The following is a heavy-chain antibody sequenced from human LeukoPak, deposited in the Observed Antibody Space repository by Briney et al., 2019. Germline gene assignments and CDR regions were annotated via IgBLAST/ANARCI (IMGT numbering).Heavy chain of an antibody. J-gene: IGHJ4*02. CDR2: IKQDGSEK. V-gene: IGHV3-7*01. CDR1: GFTFSSYG. Sequence: GGSLRLSCAASGFTFSSYGMSWVRQAPGKGLEWVANIKQDGSEKYYVDSVKGRFTIPRDNAKNSLYLQMNSLRAEDTAVYYCPRVRGYCTNGVCYTYYWGQGTLVTVSS. CDR3: PRVRGYCTNGVCYTYY. D-gene: IGHD2-8*01.